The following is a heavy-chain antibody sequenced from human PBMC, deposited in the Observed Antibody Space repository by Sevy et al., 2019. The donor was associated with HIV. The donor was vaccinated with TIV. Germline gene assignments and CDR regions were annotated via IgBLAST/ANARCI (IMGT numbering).Heavy chain of an antibody. CDR2: IKNDGTEK. J-gene: IGHJ4*02. CDR1: GFTFSSSW. D-gene: IGHD3-16*01. CDR3: ARDPGWGAIDY. V-gene: IGHV3-7*01. Sequence: GGSLRLSCAASGFTFSSSWMAWVRQTPGKGLEWVATIKNDGTEKYYADSVKGRHTISRDNANNSLYLQMNRLRADDTAIYYCARDPGWGAIDYWGQGILVTVSS.